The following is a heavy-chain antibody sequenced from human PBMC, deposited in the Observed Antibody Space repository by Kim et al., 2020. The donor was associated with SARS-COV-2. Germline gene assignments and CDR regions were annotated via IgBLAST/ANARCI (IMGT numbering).Heavy chain of an antibody. D-gene: IGHD1-7*01. CDR3: VRDGELGNWFDP. CDR1: GASIKSYF. V-gene: IGHV4-4*07. Sequence: SETLSLTCTVSGASIKSYFWSWIRQPAGRRLEWIGRFFTNETTDYNPSLKSRVSMSVDTSKNQLSLKPTSVTVADTATYFCVRDGELGNWFDPWGQGTLV. J-gene: IGHJ5*02. CDR2: FFTNETT.